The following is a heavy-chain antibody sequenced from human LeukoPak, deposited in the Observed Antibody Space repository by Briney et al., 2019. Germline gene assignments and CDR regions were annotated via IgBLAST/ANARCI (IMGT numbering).Heavy chain of an antibody. V-gene: IGHV3-7*05. CDR2: IKEDGSGK. J-gene: IGHJ4*02. CDR1: GFTFSSNW. Sequence: GGSLRLSCAASGFTFSSNWMTWVRQAPGKGLEWVANIKEDGSGKYYVDSVKGRFTISKDNAENSLYLQMNSLRAEDTAVYYCARYYYGSIYYFDYWGQGTLVTVSS. D-gene: IGHD3-10*01. CDR3: ARYYYGSIYYFDY.